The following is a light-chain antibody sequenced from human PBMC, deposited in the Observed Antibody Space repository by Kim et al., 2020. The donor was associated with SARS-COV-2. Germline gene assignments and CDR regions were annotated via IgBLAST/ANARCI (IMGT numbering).Light chain of an antibody. CDR2: GAT. CDR1: QNIRSY. CDR3: LESYGIPPYT. J-gene: IGKJ2*01. Sequence: DIQVSQSPSSLSASVGDRVTITCRASQNIRSYLSWYQQSPGKAPKLLIYGATHLHTGVPSRFSGSGFGTDFTLTITGLQAEDFATYFCLESYGIPPYTFGQGTKLEI. V-gene: IGKV1-39*01.